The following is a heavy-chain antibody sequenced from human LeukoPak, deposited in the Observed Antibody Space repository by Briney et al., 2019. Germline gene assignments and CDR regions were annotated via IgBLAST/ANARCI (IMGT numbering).Heavy chain of an antibody. V-gene: IGHV4-30-2*01. CDR2: ICHSGST. CDR1: GGSISSGGYS. D-gene: IGHD2-15*01. CDR3: ARYCSGGSCYPGYFDY. Sequence: SETLSLTCAVSGGSISSGGYSWSWIRQPPGKGLEWIGYICHSGSTYYNPSLKSRVTISVDRSKNQFSLKLSSVTAADTAVYYCARYCSGGSCYPGYFDYWGQGTLVTVSS. J-gene: IGHJ4*02.